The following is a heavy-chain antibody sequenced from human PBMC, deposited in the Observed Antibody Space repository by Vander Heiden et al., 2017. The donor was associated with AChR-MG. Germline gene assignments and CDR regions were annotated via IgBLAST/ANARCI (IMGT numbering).Heavy chain of an antibody. V-gene: IGHV3-7*01. CDR1: GFTFSSYG. CDR3: ARVGGIVATLMPGWFDP. CDR2: IKQDGSEK. Sequence: EVQLVEPGAGSVQPGGSLRLSCAASGFTFSSYGMSWVRQAPGKGLEWVANIKQDGSEKYYVDSVKGRFTISRDNAKNSLYLQMNSLRAEDTAVYYCARVGGIVATLMPGWFDPWGQGTLVTVSS. J-gene: IGHJ5*02. D-gene: IGHD5-12*01.